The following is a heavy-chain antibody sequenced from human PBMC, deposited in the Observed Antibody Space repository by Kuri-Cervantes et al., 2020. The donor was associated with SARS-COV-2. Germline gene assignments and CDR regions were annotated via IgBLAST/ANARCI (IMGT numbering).Heavy chain of an antibody. CDR2: INPNSGGT. Sequence: ASVKVSCKASGYTFTGYYMHWVRQAPGQGLEWMGWINPNSGGTNYAQKFQGWVTMTRDTSISTVYMELSRLRSDDTAVYYCARSLIASAVPGDHWGQGTLVTVSS. J-gene: IGHJ4*02. CDR1: GYTFTGYY. D-gene: IGHD3-16*01. V-gene: IGHV1-2*04. CDR3: ARSLIASAVPGDH.